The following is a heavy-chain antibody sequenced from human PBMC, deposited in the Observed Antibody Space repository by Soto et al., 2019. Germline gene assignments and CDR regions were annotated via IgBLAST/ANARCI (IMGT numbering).Heavy chain of an antibody. V-gene: IGHV1-69*02. Sequence: SVKVSCKASGGTFSSYTISWVRQAPGQGLEWMGRIIPILGIANYAQKFQGRVTITADKSTSTAYMELSSLRSEDTAVYYCARMGVVIADQDAFDIWGQGTMVTVSS. CDR1: GGTFSSYT. CDR2: IIPILGIA. CDR3: ARMGVVIADQDAFDI. D-gene: IGHD2-21*01. J-gene: IGHJ3*02.